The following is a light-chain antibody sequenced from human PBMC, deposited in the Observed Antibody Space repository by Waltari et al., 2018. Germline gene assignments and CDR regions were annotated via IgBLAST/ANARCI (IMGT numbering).Light chain of an antibody. V-gene: IGKV3-20*01. CDR3: QQYGETPWT. CDR2: GAS. J-gene: IGKJ1*01. Sequence: EIVLTQSPGTLSLSPGERATLPCRATESVPANYLAWYQQKPGQAPRLLISGASSRATGIPDRFSGRGAGTDFTLTIARLEPEDFAVYCCQQYGETPWTFGQGTKVDLK. CDR1: ESVPANY.